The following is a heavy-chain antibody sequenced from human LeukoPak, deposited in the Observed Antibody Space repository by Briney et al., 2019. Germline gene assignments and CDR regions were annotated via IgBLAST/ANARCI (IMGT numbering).Heavy chain of an antibody. V-gene: IGHV4-59*01. Sequence: SETLSLTCTVSGGSISSYYWSWVRQPPGKGLEWIGYIYYSGSTNYNPSLKSRVTISVDTSKDQFSLKLSSVTAADTAVYYCARCGYSYGSEFDYWGQGTLVTVSS. CDR2: IYYSGST. D-gene: IGHD5-18*01. CDR1: GGSISSYY. J-gene: IGHJ4*02. CDR3: ARCGYSYGSEFDY.